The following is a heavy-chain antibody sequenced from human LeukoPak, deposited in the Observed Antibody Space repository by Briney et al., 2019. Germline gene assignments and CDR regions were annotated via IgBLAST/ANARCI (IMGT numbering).Heavy chain of an antibody. CDR2: INHSGST. CDR3: ARGTGYDSSGGPVDY. V-gene: IGHV4-34*01. J-gene: IGHJ4*02. Sequence: GSLRLSCAASGFTVSSNYMSWIRQPPGKGLEWIGEINHSGSTNYNPSLKSRVTISVDTSKNQFSLKLSSVTAADTAVYYCARGTGYDSSGGPVDYWGQGTLVTVSS. CDR1: GFTVSSNY. D-gene: IGHD3-22*01.